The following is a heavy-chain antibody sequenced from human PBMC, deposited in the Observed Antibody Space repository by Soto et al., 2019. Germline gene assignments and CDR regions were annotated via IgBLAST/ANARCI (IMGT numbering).Heavy chain of an antibody. V-gene: IGHV4-4*07. CDR3: ARDIVGTPGY. CDR1: GVSISSYY. CDR2: IFNRGST. D-gene: IGHD5-12*01. Sequence: SEILSLSCPDSGVSISSYYWSWIRQPAGKGLEWIGRIFNRGSTNYIPSLKSRLTISMDTSKNQLSLRLTSVTAADTAVYYCARDIVGTPGYWGQGALVTVSS. J-gene: IGHJ4*02.